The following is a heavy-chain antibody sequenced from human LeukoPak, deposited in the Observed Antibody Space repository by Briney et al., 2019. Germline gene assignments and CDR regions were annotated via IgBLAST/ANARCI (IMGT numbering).Heavy chain of an antibody. V-gene: IGHV3-21*01. Sequence: GGSLRLSCAASGFTFSSYSMNWVRQAPGKGLEWVSSISHSSSYIYYADSVKGRFTISRDSAKNSLYLQMNSLRAEDTAVYYCTRGAGTGWRFDSWGQGTLLTVSS. J-gene: IGHJ4*02. CDR3: TRGAGTGWRFDS. CDR2: ISHSSSYI. D-gene: IGHD6-19*01. CDR1: GFTFSSYS.